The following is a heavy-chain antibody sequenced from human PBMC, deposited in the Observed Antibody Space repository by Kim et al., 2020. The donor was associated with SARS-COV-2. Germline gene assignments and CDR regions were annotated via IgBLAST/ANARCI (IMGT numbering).Heavy chain of an antibody. CDR1: GYTFTSYD. J-gene: IGHJ6*02. CDR2: MNPNSGNT. V-gene: IGHV1-8*01. D-gene: IGHD6-19*01. CDR3: ARRPNSSGWPHYYYYGMDV. Sequence: ASVKVSCKASGYTFTSYDINWVRQATGQGLEWMGWMNPNSGNTGYAQKFQGRVTMTRNTSISTAYMELSSLRSEDTAVYYCARRPNSSGWPHYYYYGMDVWGQGTTVTVSS.